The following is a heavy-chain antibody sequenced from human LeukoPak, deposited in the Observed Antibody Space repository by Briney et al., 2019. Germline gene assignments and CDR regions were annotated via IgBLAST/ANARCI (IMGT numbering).Heavy chain of an antibody. D-gene: IGHD5-18*01. CDR1: GGTFSSYA. Sequence: ASVKVSCKASGGTFSSYAISWVRQAPGQGLEWMGIINPSGGSTSYAQKFQGRVTMTRDTSTSTVYMELSSLRSEDTAVYYCARAARIQLWLPGNWFDPWGQGTLVTVSS. J-gene: IGHJ5*02. CDR3: ARAARIQLWLPGNWFDP. V-gene: IGHV1-46*01. CDR2: INPSGGST.